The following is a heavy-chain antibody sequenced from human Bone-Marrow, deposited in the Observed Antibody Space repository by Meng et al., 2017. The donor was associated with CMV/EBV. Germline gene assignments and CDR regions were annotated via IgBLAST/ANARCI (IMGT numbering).Heavy chain of an antibody. CDR3: ARDYTNSSAHLCDYFDY. D-gene: IGHD6-6*01. CDR1: GGSISYYY. CDR2: IYYSGST. Sequence: GSLRLSCTGSGGSISYYYWSWIRQPPGKGLEWIGAIYYSGSTNYSPSLKSRVTISVDTSKNQFSLNLTSVTAADTAVYYCARDYTNSSAHLCDYFDYWGQGTLVIVSS. V-gene: IGHV4-59*01. J-gene: IGHJ4*02.